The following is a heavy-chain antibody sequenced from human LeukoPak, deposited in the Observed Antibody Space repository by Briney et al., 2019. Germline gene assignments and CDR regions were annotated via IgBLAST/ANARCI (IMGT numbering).Heavy chain of an antibody. CDR1: GFTFSSYS. CDR2: IGITSRFL. CDR3: ARDVSSGHYYFDY. V-gene: IGHV3-21*01. Sequence: GGSLRLSCAASGFTFSSYSMNWVRQAPGKGLEWVSSIGITSRFLYYADPVKGRFTISRDNTKNSLYLQLNSLRAEDTAVYYCARDVSSGHYYFDYWGPGTLVIVSS. D-gene: IGHD6-19*01. J-gene: IGHJ4*02.